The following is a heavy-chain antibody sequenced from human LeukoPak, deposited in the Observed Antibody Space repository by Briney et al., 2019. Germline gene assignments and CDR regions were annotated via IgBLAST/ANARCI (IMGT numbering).Heavy chain of an antibody. Sequence: GASLQISCKGSGSIFTSYWIGWVRLLPGKGLDWMGIIHPGDSDTRYSPSFQGQVTISADKSITTAYLQWSSLKASDTAMYYCARLFNWNRPLDYWGQGTLVTVSS. J-gene: IGHJ4*02. CDR3: ARLFNWNRPLDY. V-gene: IGHV5-51*01. CDR2: IHPGDSDT. CDR1: GSIFTSYW. D-gene: IGHD1-20*01.